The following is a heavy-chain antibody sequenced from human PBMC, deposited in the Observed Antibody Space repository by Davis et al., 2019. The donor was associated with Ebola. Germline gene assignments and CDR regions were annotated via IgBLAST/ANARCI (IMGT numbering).Heavy chain of an antibody. CDR2: ISYDGSDE. CDR1: GFTLSNYA. V-gene: IGHV3-30-3*01. J-gene: IGHJ3*01. Sequence: GGSLRLSCVASGFTLSNYAMHWVRQAPGKGLEWVAVISYDGSDEYYADSLKGRFIISRDNSKNTLYLQMNSLRAEDTAVYYCARTYYFDDSGYRNAFDVWGQGTMVTISS. D-gene: IGHD3-22*01. CDR3: ARTYYFDDSGYRNAFDV.